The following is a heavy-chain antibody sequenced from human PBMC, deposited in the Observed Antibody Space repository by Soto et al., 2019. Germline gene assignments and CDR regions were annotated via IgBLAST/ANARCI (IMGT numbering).Heavy chain of an antibody. V-gene: IGHV1-69*13. CDR2: IIPIFGTA. CDR1: GGTFSSYA. Sequence: GASVKVSCKASGGTFSSYAISWVRQAPGQGLEWMGGIIPIFGTADYAQKFQGRVTITADESTSTAYMELSSLRSEDTAVYYCARDLGGWPDYWGQGTLVTVSS. CDR3: ARDLGGWPDY. D-gene: IGHD2-15*01. J-gene: IGHJ4*02.